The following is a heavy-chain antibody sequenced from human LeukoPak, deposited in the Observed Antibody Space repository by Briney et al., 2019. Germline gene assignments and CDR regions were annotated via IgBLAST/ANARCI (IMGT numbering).Heavy chain of an antibody. V-gene: IGHV4-34*01. D-gene: IGHD3-10*01. CDR3: AGLGRFLRGVFDI. J-gene: IGHJ3*02. CDR1: GGSFSGYY. CDR2: INHSGST. Sequence: PSETLSLTCAVYGGSFSGYYWSWIRQPPGKGLEWIGEINHSGSTNYNPSLKSRVTISVDTSKNQFSLKLSSVTAADTAVYYCAGLGRFLRGVFDIGGKGKMVTVSS.